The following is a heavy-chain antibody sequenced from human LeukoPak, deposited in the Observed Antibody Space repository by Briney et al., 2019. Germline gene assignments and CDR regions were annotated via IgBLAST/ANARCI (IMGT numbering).Heavy chain of an antibody. CDR1: GGTFSSYA. CDR2: IIPILGIA. CDR3: ARDNENRGIAVAGAPLDY. V-gene: IGHV1-69*04. D-gene: IGHD6-19*01. J-gene: IGHJ4*02. Sequence: ASVKVSCKASGGTFSSYAISWVRQAPGRGLEWMGRIIPILGIANYAQKFQGRVTITADKSTSTAYMELSSLRSEDTAVYYCARDNENRGIAVAGAPLDYWGQGTLVTVSS.